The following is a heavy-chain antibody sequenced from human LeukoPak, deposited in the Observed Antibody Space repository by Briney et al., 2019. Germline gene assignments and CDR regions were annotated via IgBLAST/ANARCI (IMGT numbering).Heavy chain of an antibody. D-gene: IGHD5-24*01. CDR2: IYYSGST. J-gene: IGHJ3*02. CDR3: ARDSRDGYKNDAFDI. Sequence: SETLSLTCTVSGGSISSGGYYWSWIRHHPGKGLEWIGYIYYSGSTYYNPSLKSRVTISVDTSKNQFSLKLSSVTAADTAVYYCARDSRDGYKNDAFDIWGQGTMVTVSS. CDR1: GGSISSGGYY. V-gene: IGHV4-31*03.